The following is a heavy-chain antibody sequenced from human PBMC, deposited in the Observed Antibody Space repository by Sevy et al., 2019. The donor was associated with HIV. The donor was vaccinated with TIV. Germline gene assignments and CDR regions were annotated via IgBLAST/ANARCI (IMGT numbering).Heavy chain of an antibody. J-gene: IGHJ3*02. CDR3: ARGAVNQAWQWRYMGTFDI. CDR1: GYTFTSYY. V-gene: IGHV1-46*01. D-gene: IGHD6-19*01. CDR2: INPSGGST. Sequence: ASVKVSCKASGYTFTSYYMHWVRQAPGQGLEWMGIINPSGGSTSYAQKFQGRVTMTRDTSTSTVYMELSSLRSEDTAVYYCARGAVNQAWQWRYMGTFDIWGQGTMVTVSS.